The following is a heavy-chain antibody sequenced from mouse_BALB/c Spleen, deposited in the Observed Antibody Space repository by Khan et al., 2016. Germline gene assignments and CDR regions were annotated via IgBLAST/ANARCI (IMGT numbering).Heavy chain of an antibody. CDR1: GYAFSIYW. V-gene: IGHV1-80*01. CDR3: ARSGYGDDY. Sequence: QVQLQQSGAELVRPGSSVKISCKASGYAFSIYWMNWVKQRPGQGLEWIGQIYPGDGDTDYNGKFKDKATLTADKSSSTAYMQLSSLTSEDSAVYFWARSGYGDDYWGQGTTLTVSS. CDR2: IYPGDGDT. D-gene: IGHD2-13*01. J-gene: IGHJ2*01.